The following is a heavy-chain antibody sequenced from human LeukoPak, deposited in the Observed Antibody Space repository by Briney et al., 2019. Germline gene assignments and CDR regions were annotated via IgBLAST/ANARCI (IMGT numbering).Heavy chain of an antibody. J-gene: IGHJ6*03. CDR2: IIPIFGTA. CDR1: GGTFSSYA. CDR3: ARVRSRGYYYYYMDV. V-gene: IGHV1-69*05. Sequence: SVRVSCTASGGTFSSYAISWVRQAPGQGLEWMGGIIPIFGTANYAQTFQGRVTITTDESTSTAYMELSSLRAEDTAVYYCARVRSRGYYYYYMDVWGKGTTVTVSS.